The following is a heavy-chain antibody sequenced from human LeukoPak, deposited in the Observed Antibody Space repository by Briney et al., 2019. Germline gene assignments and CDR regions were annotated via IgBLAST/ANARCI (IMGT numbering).Heavy chain of an antibody. CDR1: GFTFKNFG. D-gene: IGHD1-1*01. CDR2: IRYDGSNE. V-gene: IGHV3-30*02. CDR3: AKDRGRWRGPYLY. J-gene: IGHJ4*02. Sequence: GGSLRLSCAASGFTFKNFGMHWVRQAPDKGLEWVAFIRYDGSNEYYTGSVPGRFTISRDNSKNTLYLQMNSLRAEDTAVYYCAKDRGRWRGPYLYWGQGTLVTVSS.